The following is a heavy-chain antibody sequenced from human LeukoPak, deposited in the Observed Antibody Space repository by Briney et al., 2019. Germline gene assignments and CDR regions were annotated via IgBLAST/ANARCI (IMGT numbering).Heavy chain of an antibody. J-gene: IGHJ3*02. CDR3: ARGERSDAFDI. V-gene: IGHV1-2*04. D-gene: IGHD5-24*01. CDR2: INPNSGGT. Sequence: ASVKVSCKTSGYTFTDYYMHWVRQAPGQGLEWMGRINPNSGGTNYAQKFQGWVTMTRDTSISTAYMELSRLRSDDTAVYYCARGERSDAFDIWGQGTMVTVSS. CDR1: GYTFTDYY.